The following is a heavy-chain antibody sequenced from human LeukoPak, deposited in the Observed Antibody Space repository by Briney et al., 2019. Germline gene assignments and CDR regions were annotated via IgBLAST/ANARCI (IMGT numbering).Heavy chain of an antibody. D-gene: IGHD6-13*01. CDR1: GGSITSHY. Sequence: PSETLSLTCTVSGGSITSHYWSWIRQPPGKGPEWIAYVFYPGSTNYNPSLKSRVTMSLDTSRDQFSLRLTSVTAADTAIYYCASRPPHSTWYGVFDCWSQGTLVTVSS. V-gene: IGHV4-59*11. J-gene: IGHJ4*02. CDR2: VFYPGST. CDR3: ASRPPHSTWYGVFDC.